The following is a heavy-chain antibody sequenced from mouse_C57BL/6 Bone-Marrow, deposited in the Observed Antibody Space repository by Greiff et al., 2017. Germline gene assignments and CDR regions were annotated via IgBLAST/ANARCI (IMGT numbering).Heavy chain of an antibody. CDR2: IDPENGDT. Sequence: VQLQQSGAELVRPGASVKLSCTASGFNIKDDYMHWVQQRPEQGLEWIGWIDPENGDTEYASKFQGKATITADTSSNTAYLQLSSLTSEDTAVYYCTTLYYGNYDYFDYWGQGTTLTVSS. CDR3: TTLYYGNYDYFDY. D-gene: IGHD2-1*01. J-gene: IGHJ2*01. CDR1: GFNIKDDY. V-gene: IGHV14-4*01.